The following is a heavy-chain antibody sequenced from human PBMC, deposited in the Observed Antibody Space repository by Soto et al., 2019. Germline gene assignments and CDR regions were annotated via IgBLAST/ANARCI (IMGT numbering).Heavy chain of an antibody. V-gene: IGHV4-39*01. CDR1: GGSISGSYYY. CDR3: VRVVGAATRHTDFDS. J-gene: IGHJ4*02. D-gene: IGHD2-15*01. CDR2: VFYTGFT. Sequence: SETLSLTCAVSGGSISGSYYYWGWLRQSPGKGPEWIGSVFYTGFTSYNPSLESRVSVSVDTSKNQFSLKVSGVSAADTAVYYCVRVVGAATRHTDFDSWGQGIVVTVSS.